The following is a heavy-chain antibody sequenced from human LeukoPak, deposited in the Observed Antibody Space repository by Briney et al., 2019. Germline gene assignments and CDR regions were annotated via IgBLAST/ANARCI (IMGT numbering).Heavy chain of an antibody. V-gene: IGHV1-18*01. J-gene: IGHJ6*02. CDR3: ARDDCTNGVCYSDYYYYNGMDV. CDR1: GYTFTSYG. D-gene: IGHD2-8*01. Sequence: ASVKVCSTASGYTFTSYGISWVRQAPGQGLEWMGWISAYNGNTNYAQKLQGRVTMTTDTSTSTAYMELRSLRSDDTAVYYCARDDCTNGVCYSDYYYYNGMDVWGHGTPVTVSS. CDR2: ISAYNGNT.